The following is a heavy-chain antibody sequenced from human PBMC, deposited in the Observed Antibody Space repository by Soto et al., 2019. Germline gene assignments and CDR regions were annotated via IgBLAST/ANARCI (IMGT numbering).Heavy chain of an antibody. CDR3: AREKRYCTNGVCYRSFGY. CDR1: GYTFTGYY. CDR2: INPNSGGT. V-gene: IGHV1-2*04. Sequence: ASVKVSCKASGYTFTGYYMHWVRQAPGQGHEWMGWINPNSGGTNYAQKFQGWVTMTRDTSISTAYMELSRLRSDDTAVYYCAREKRYCTNGVCYRSFGYWGQGTLVTVSS. D-gene: IGHD2-8*01. J-gene: IGHJ4*02.